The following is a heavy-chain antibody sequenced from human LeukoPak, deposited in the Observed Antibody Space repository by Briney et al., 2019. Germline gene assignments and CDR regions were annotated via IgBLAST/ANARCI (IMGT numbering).Heavy chain of an antibody. CDR1: GFRFSDFT. D-gene: IGHD3-16*01. CDR3: GKEGGA. CDR2: IGGRGGST. J-gene: IGHJ5*02. Sequence: GGSLRLSCAASGFRFSDFTMTWVRQAPGKGPEWVSAIGGRGGSTYYADSLGGRFTISRDNPKDMVYLQMNNLKVEDTATYYRGKEGGAWGQGTKVTVSS. V-gene: IGHV3-23*01.